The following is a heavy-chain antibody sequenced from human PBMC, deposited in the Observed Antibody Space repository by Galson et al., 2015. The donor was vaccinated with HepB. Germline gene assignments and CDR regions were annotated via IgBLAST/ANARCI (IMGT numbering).Heavy chain of an antibody. V-gene: IGHV3-33*06. CDR1: GFTFNNYA. CDR2: IWYDGSNK. Sequence: SLRLSCAASGFTFNNYAMHWVRQAPGKGLEWVALIWYDGSNKYYADSVKGRFTISRDNSKNTLYLQMDSLRADDTAVYFCAKTSGMAVASNDAFDIPGQGTMVTVSS. CDR3: AKTSGMAVASNDAFDI. J-gene: IGHJ3*02. D-gene: IGHD6-19*01.